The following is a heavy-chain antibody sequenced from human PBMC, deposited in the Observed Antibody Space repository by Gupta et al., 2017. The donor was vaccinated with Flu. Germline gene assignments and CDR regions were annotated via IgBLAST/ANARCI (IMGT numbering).Heavy chain of an antibody. CDR2: ISPSSSNI. J-gene: IGHJ4*02. Sequence: EVHLVASGGGLEQPGGSLRLSCATSGFIFSDYAMNWVRQAPGKGLEWLSYISPSSSNIHYADSVKGRVTISRDNAKNSLYLQMNSLRDEDTAIYYCARDPTGSVPFDYWGQGTLVTVSS. CDR3: ARDPTGSVPFDY. D-gene: IGHD3-9*01. V-gene: IGHV3-48*02. CDR1: GFIFSDYA.